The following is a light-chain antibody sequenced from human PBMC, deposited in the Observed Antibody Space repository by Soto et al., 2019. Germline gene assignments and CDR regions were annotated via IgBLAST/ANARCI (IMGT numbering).Light chain of an antibody. V-gene: IGLV1-51*01. CDR1: SSNIGSNF. CDR3: GSWDSSLSAYV. Sequence: QSVLTQPPSVPAAPGQKVTISCSGTSSNIGSNFVSWYQQLPGAAPKLLIYDDNKRPSGIPDRFSGSKSGTSATLGITGFQTGDEADYYCGSWDSSLSAYVFGTGTKV. J-gene: IGLJ1*01. CDR2: DDN.